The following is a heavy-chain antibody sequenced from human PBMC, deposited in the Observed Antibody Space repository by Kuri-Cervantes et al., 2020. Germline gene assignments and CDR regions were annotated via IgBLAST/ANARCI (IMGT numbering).Heavy chain of an antibody. CDR2: ISYDGSNK. V-gene: IGHV3-30-3*01. Sequence: GGSLRLSCAASGFTFSSYAMRWVRQAPGKGLEWVAVISYDGSNKYYADSVKGRFTISRDNSKNTLYLQMNSLRAEDTAVYYCARAHRMGNYYYYGMDVWGQGTTVTVSS. J-gene: IGHJ6*02. CDR3: ARAHRMGNYYYYGMDV. CDR1: GFTFSSYA. D-gene: IGHD5-24*01.